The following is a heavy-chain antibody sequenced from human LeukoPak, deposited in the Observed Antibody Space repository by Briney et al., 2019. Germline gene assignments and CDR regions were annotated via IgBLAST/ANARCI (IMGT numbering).Heavy chain of an antibody. V-gene: IGHV3-23*01. CDR2: ITTSGGHT. CDR3: AKESCSSRCNFDY. CDR1: GFTFSSYA. D-gene: IGHD2-2*01. Sequence: GGSLRLSCAASGFTFSSYAMSWVRQAPGKGLEWVSAITTSGGHTYYADSVKGRFTISRDNSKNTLYLQMNSLRAEDTAVYYCAKESCSSRCNFDYWGQGTLVTVSS. J-gene: IGHJ4*02.